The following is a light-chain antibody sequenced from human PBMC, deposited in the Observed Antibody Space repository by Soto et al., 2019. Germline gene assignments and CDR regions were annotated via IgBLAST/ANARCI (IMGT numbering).Light chain of an antibody. J-gene: IGKJ5*01. CDR2: GAS. Sequence: EIVMTQSPATLSVSPVERATLSCRASQGVSSNLAWYQQKPGQAPRLLIYGASSRATGIPDRFSGSGSGTDFTLTISRLEPEDFAVYYCQQYGSSPTFGEGTRLEIK. V-gene: IGKV3-20*01. CDR3: QQYGSSPT. CDR1: QGVSSN.